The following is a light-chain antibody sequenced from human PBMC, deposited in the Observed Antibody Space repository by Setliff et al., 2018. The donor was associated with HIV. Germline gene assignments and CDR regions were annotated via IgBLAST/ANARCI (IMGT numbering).Light chain of an antibody. V-gene: IGLV2-23*02. CDR2: EVS. J-gene: IGLJ2*01. Sequence: QSVLTQPASVSGSPGQSITISCTGTSSDVGSYNLVSWYQQHPGKAPQLIIYEVSKRPSGVSNRFSGSKSGNTASLTISGLQAEDEADYYCCSYAGSYTLVFGGGTKVTVL. CDR1: SSDVGSYNL. CDR3: CSYAGSYTLV.